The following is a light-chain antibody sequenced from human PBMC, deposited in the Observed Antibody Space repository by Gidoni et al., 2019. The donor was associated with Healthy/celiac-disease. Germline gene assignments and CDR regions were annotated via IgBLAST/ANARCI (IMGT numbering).Light chain of an antibody. CDR3: QKRSNWLT. J-gene: IGKJ4*01. CDR2: DAS. Sequence: IVLTQSPATLSLSPAERATLSCRASQSVSSYLAGYQQKHGQAPRLLIYDASNRATGIPARLSGSGSGTDLTLTISSLETEDCAVYYCQKRSNWLTFGGGTKVEIK. V-gene: IGKV3-11*01. CDR1: QSVSSY.